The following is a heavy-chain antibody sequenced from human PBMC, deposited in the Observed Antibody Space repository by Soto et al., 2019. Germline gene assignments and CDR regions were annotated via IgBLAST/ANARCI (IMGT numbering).Heavy chain of an antibody. J-gene: IGHJ6*02. V-gene: IGHV3-23*01. CDR1: GFPLTSSA. CDR3: AKGRSYYYYYGVDV. CDR2: IIDSGGST. Sequence: GGSLRPSCAPPGFPLTSSAIGRVRRAPGKGLEWVSDIIDSGGSTYYADSVKGRFTISRDNSKSTLYLQMNSLRAEDTALYYCAKGRSYYYYYGVDVWGQGTTVTVSS.